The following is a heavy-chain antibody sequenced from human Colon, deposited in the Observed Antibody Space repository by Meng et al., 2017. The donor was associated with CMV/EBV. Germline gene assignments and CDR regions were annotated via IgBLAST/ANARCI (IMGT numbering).Heavy chain of an antibody. V-gene: IGHV4-4*02. CDR1: TNTW. Sequence: TNTWWSWVRQPPGKGLEWIGDIFHSGSTNYNPSLKSRLNISMDKSKNQFSLNLNSLTAADTAIYYCARVGSGNFDFWNGLSGRFFDYWGQGTLVTVSS. CDR3: ARVGSGNFDFWNGLSGRFFDY. J-gene: IGHJ4*02. CDR2: IFHSGST. D-gene: IGHD3-3*01.